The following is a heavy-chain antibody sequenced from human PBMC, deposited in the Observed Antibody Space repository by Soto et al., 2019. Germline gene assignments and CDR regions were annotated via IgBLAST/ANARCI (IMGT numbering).Heavy chain of an antibody. CDR3: ARTYGY. Sequence: QVQLAQSGAEVKKPGASVKVSCTASGNTFTSYSIHWVRQAPGQGLEWMGMINPSGGSISYAQRFQGRVNMTRDTSPTTVYMELSGLRSEDTAVYYCARTYGYWGQGTLVTVSS. CDR2: INPSGGSI. J-gene: IGHJ4*02. D-gene: IGHD4-17*01. V-gene: IGHV1-46*01. CDR1: GNTFTSYS.